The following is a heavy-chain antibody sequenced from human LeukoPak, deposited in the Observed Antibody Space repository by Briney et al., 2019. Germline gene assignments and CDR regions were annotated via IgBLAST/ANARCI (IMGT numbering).Heavy chain of an antibody. V-gene: IGHV3-74*01. J-gene: IGHJ4*02. Sequence: QAGGSLRLSRAAATLSFVAYCTHRGRQAPGKGLVWVSRIDNDGSDTDYADFGKGRFTISRDNAKNTVYLQMNSLRVEDSAVYYCTRPGLEGVYCGRGILVTVSS. D-gene: IGHD1-1*01. CDR3: TRPGLEGVY. CDR2: IDNDGSDT. CDR1: TLSFVAYC.